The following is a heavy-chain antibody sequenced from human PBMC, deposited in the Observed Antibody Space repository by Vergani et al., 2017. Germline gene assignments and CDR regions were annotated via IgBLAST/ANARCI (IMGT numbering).Heavy chain of an antibody. CDR1: GFTFSHYS. Sequence: EVQMVESGGGLVKPGGSLRLSCVASGFTFSHYSMNWVRQAPGKGLEWVSSISGNNDDVYYADSVKGRFTISRDNAKNSLYLDMSILRAEDTAVYYCVRDHGSSSGDAFDIWGQGTMVTVSS. CDR3: VRDHGSSSGDAFDI. V-gene: IGHV3-21*01. J-gene: IGHJ3*02. D-gene: IGHD6-6*01. CDR2: ISGNNDDV.